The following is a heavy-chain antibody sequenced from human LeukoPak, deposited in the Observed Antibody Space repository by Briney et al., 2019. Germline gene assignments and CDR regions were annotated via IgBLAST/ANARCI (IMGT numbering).Heavy chain of an antibody. V-gene: IGHV3-21*01. CDR1: GFTFSSYS. D-gene: IGHD3-10*01. J-gene: IGHJ3*02. CDR2: ISSSSSYI. Sequence: GGSLRLSCAASGFTFSSYSMNWVRQAPGKGLEWVSSISSSSSYIYHADSVKGRFTISRDNAKNSLYLQMNSLRAEDTAVYYCARRGYYGSLDAFDIWGQGTMVTVSS. CDR3: ARRGYYGSLDAFDI.